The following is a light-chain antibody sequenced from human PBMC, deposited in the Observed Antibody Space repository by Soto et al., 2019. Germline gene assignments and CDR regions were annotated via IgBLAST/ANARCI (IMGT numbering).Light chain of an antibody. CDR3: QQYET. CDR1: QSISSW. J-gene: IGKJ1*01. Sequence: DIQMPQSPSTLSASVGDRVTITCRASQSISSWLAWYQQKPGKAPKLLIYDASSLESGVPSRFSGSGSGTEFTLTISSLQPDDFATYYCQQYETFGQGTKV. CDR2: DAS. V-gene: IGKV1-5*01.